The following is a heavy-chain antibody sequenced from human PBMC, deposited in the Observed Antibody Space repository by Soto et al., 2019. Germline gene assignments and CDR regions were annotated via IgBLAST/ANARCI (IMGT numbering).Heavy chain of an antibody. V-gene: IGHV4-39*01. D-gene: IGHD1-1*01. CDR3: ATSQKGYNWNYFDH. Sequence: PSETLSLTCAVSGGSVSGSYYYWAWLRQSPGKGPEWIGIVFHTGFTSYNPSLESRVSVSVDTSKSQFSLKLSAVTASDTAVYYCATSQKGYNWNYFDHWGPGALVTVSS. J-gene: IGHJ4*02. CDR1: GGSVSGSYYY. CDR2: VFHTGFT.